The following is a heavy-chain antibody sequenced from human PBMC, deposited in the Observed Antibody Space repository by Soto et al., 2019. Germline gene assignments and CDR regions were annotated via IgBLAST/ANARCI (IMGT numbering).Heavy chain of an antibody. J-gene: IGHJ2*01. D-gene: IGHD4-17*01. CDR2: IYSDGST. CDR1: GFTDNSNY. CDR3: ARGFYGDYPLYFDL. Sequence: GGSLRLSCAASGFTDNSNYMTWVRQAPGKGLEWVSIIYSDGSTYSADSVKDRFSISRDNFKNTLYPQMNSLRVEDTAVYFCARGFYGDYPLYFDLWGRGTLVTVSS. V-gene: IGHV3-66*01.